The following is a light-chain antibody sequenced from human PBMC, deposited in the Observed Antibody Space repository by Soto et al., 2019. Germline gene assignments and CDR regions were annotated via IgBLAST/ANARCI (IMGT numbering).Light chain of an antibody. J-gene: IGKJ5*01. CDR2: AAS. V-gene: IGKV1-39*01. CDR3: QQGYSSPHT. CDR1: QTINSF. Sequence: DIQMTQFPSSLSAFVGDRVTITCRASQTINSFLSWYQQKPGKVPNLLINAASSLQSGVPSRFSGSGSGTDFNLTISSLQPEDFATYYCQQGYSSPHTFGQGTRPEIK.